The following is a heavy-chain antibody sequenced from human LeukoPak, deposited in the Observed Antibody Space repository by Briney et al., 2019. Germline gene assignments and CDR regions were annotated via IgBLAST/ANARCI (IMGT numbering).Heavy chain of an antibody. CDR2: ITYDGKAQ. J-gene: IGHJ4*02. V-gene: IGHV3-30*04. CDR3: AREARVRPTYYLDS. Sequence: GGSLKLSCAASGFAFRTYSMHWVRQAPGKGLEWLAVITYDGKAQHYTDSVKGQFTVSRDNPKKTLYLQMISLTPEDTAFYYCAREARVRPTYYLDSWGRGTLVTVSS. CDR1: GFAFRTYS. D-gene: IGHD2-21*01.